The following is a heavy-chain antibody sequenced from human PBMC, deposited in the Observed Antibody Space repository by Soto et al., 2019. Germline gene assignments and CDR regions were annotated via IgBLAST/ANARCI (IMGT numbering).Heavy chain of an antibody. J-gene: IGHJ6*02. Sequence: QVQVVESGGGVVQPGRSLRLSCAASGFTFSSFGMHWVRQAPGKGLEWVSIIWYDGSKKSYGDSVKGRFTISRDNSRNTVYLQMNSLRADDPAVYYCARDASYYSLWSGYYPSRNGMDVWGQGTTVTVSS. CDR2: IWYDGSKK. CDR1: GFTFSSFG. V-gene: IGHV3-33*01. D-gene: IGHD3-3*01. CDR3: ARDASYYSLWSGYYPSRNGMDV.